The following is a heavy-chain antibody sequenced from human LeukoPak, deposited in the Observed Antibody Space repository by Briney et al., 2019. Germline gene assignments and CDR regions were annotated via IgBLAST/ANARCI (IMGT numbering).Heavy chain of an antibody. D-gene: IGHD6-13*01. V-gene: IGHV1-2*02. CDR2: INPNSGGT. CDR1: GYTFTGYY. J-gene: IGHJ3*02. CDR3: ASSSWYTDAFDI. Sequence: ASVKVSCKASGYTFTGYYIHWVRQAPGQGLEWMGWINPNSGGTNYAQKFQGRVTMTRDTSISTAYMELSRLRSDDTAVYYCASSSWYTDAFDIWGQGTMVTVSS.